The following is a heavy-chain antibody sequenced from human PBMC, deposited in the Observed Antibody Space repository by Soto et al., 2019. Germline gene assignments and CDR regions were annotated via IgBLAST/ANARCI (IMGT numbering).Heavy chain of an antibody. Sequence: GGSLRLSCAASGFTFSNTWMNWVRQAPGKGLEWVGRIKSKTDGGTADYAAPVKGRFTISRDDLIKTLYLQMNTLKTEDTAVYYCTTGLMKQQLLLDDSWGQGTLVTVSS. J-gene: IGHJ4*02. CDR1: GFTFSNTW. V-gene: IGHV3-15*07. CDR2: IKSKTDGGTA. CDR3: TTGLMKQQLLLDDS. D-gene: IGHD6-13*01.